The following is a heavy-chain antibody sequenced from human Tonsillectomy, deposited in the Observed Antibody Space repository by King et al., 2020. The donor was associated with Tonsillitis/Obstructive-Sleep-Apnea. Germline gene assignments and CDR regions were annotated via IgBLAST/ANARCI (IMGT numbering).Heavy chain of an antibody. D-gene: IGHD3-3*01. Sequence: VQLVESGGGLVQPGGSLRLSCSASGFTFSYYPMYWVRQAPGKGLQYVSGISKNGGDTYYADSVKGRFTISRDNSKNTLSLQMSGLRAEDTAVYYCVKDRSSSHWYWGQGTLVTVSS. CDR1: GFTFSYYP. J-gene: IGHJ4*02. CDR2: ISKNGGDT. V-gene: IGHV3-64D*06. CDR3: VKDRSSSHWY.